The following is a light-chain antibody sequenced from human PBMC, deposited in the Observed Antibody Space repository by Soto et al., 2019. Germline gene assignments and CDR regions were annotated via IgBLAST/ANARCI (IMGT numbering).Light chain of an antibody. Sequence: QSALTQPRSVSGSPGKSVTISCTGTSSDVGGYNYVSWYQQHPGKAPKLMIYDVSKRPSGVPDRFSGSKPGNTASLTISGRQAEDEADYYCCSYAGSDTLVFGGGTKLTVL. CDR1: SSDVGGYNY. CDR3: CSYAGSDTLV. CDR2: DVS. J-gene: IGLJ3*02. V-gene: IGLV2-11*01.